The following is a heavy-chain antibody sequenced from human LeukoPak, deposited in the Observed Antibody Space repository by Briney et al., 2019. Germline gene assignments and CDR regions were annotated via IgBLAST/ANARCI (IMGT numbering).Heavy chain of an antibody. J-gene: IGHJ6*04. CDR1: GGSISSSNW. V-gene: IGHV4-4*02. CDR2: IYHSGST. CDR3: ARAPSYSSGWSGYYGMDV. D-gene: IGHD6-13*01. Sequence: SETLSLTRAVSGGSISSSNWWSWVRQPPGKGLEWIGEIYHSGSTNYNPSLKSRVTISVDKSKNQFSLKLSSVTAADTAVYYCARAPSYSSGWSGYYGMDVWGKGTTVTVSS.